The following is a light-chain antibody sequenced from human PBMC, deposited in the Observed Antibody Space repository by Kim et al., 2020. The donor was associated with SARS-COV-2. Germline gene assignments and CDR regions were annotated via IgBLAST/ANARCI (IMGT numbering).Light chain of an antibody. Sequence: ASVGERVTISCRASQSISSWLAWYQQKPGKAPKLLIYSASSIESGIPARFSGSGSGTEFTLTISSLQSEDFAAYYCQQYNNYPLTFGGGTKVEIK. V-gene: IGKV1-5*01. CDR2: SAS. CDR1: QSISSW. J-gene: IGKJ4*01. CDR3: QQYNNYPLT.